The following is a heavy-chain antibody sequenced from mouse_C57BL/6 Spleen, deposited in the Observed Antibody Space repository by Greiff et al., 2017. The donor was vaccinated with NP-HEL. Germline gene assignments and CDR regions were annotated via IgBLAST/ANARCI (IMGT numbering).Heavy chain of an antibody. J-gene: IGHJ2*01. V-gene: IGHV1-81*01. CDR3: ARSGYGNYDY. Sequence: VKLVESGAELARPGASVKLSCKASGYTFPSYGIRWVKQRTGQGLEWIGETSPRSGNTYYNEKVKGKATLTADKYTNTAYMELRSLTSENSAFYFCARSGYGNYDYWGQGTTLTDSS. D-gene: IGHD2-1*01. CDR2: TSPRSGNT. CDR1: GYTFPSYG.